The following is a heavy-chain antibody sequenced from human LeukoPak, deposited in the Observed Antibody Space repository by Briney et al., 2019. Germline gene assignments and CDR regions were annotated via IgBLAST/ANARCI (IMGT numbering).Heavy chain of an antibody. V-gene: IGHV1-2*02. CDR1: GYTFTSYG. Sequence: GASVKVSCKASGYTFTSYGISWVRQAPGQGLEWMGWINPNSGGTNYAQKFQGRVTMTRDTSISTAYMELSRLRSDDTAVYYCARQNYYDSSGYYYDLTFDYWGQGTLVTVSS. D-gene: IGHD3-22*01. CDR2: INPNSGGT. J-gene: IGHJ4*02. CDR3: ARQNYYDSSGYYYDLTFDY.